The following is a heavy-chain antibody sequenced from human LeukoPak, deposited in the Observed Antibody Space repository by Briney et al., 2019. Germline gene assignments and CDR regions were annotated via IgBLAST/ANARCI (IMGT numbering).Heavy chain of an antibody. CDR2: INPNSGGT. CDR1: GYTFTGYY. J-gene: IGHJ4*02. Sequence: ASVKVSCKASGYTFTGYYMHWVRQAPGQGLEWMGWINPNSGGTNYAQKFQDRVTMTRDTSISTAYMELSRLRSDDTAVYYCAMGYCSGGSCYHLDYWGQGTLVTVSS. CDR3: AMGYCSGGSCYHLDY. V-gene: IGHV1-2*02. D-gene: IGHD2-15*01.